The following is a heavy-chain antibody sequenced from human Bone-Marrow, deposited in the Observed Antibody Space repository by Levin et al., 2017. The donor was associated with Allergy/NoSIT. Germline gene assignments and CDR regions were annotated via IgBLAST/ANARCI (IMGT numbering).Heavy chain of an antibody. D-gene: IGHD3-22*01. CDR1: GFTFNNYG. Sequence: GESLKISCAASGFTFNNYGMHWVRQAPGKGLEWVAAISSDGSNEYYADSVKGRFTISRDNSKNTVYLQMNSLRAEDTAVYYCARHQNFYYDSAPVYGAYFDYWGQGTLVTVSA. CDR2: ISSDGSNE. V-gene: IGHV3-30*03. CDR3: ARHQNFYYDSAPVYGAYFDY. J-gene: IGHJ4*02.